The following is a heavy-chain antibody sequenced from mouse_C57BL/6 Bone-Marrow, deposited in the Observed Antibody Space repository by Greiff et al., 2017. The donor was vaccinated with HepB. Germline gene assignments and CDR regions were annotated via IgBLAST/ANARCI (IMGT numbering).Heavy chain of an antibody. J-gene: IGHJ2*01. D-gene: IGHD2-5*01. CDR3: ARYYSNLRVFDY. CDR1: GYTFTSYT. V-gene: IGHV1-4*01. Sequence: VQLQQSGAELARPGASVKMSCKASGYTFTSYTMHWVQQRPGHGLEWIGDIYPGGGYTNYNEKFQGKATLTADKSSSTAYMQFSSLTSEDSAIYYCARYYSNLRVFDYWGQGTTLTVSS. CDR2: IYPGGGYT.